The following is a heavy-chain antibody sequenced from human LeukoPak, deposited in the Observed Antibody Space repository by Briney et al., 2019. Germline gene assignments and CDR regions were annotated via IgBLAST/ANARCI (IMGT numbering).Heavy chain of an antibody. CDR3: ARESSALTHYFDY. J-gene: IGHJ4*02. Sequence: SEALSLTCTVSGGSISSYYWSWIRHPPGKGLEWVGYIYYSGSTNYNPSLKSRVTISVDTSKTQFSLKLSSVTAADTAVYYCARESSALTHYFDYWGQGTLVTVSS. CDR2: IYYSGST. V-gene: IGHV4-59*01. CDR1: GGSISSYY.